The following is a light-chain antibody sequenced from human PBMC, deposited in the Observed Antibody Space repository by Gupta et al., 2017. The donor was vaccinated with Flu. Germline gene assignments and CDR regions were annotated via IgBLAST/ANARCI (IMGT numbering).Light chain of an antibody. J-gene: IGLJ1*01. V-gene: IGLV2-14*01. CDR1: SSDVGNSDY. CDR3: SSYTSTTTFYV. Sequence: QSALTQPASVSGSPGHSITISCTGTSSDVGNSDYVSWYQQDPGKAPKLLIYDVSNRPSGVSSRCSGSKSGNTASLTISGLQAEDETDYYCSSYTSTTTFYVFGTGTKVTVL. CDR2: DVS.